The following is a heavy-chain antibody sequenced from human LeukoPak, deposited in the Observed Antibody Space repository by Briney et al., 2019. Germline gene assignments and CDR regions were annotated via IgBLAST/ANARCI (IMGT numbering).Heavy chain of an antibody. CDR1: GDSISSYY. CDR2: IYTSGNA. CDR3: ARGSGQN. J-gene: IGHJ4*02. V-gene: IGHV4-4*07. Sequence: SETLSLTCNVSGDSISSYYWSLFRQPAGKGLEWIGRIYTSGNANYNPSLKSRVTMSVDTSKNQFSLKLSSVTAADTAVYYCARGSGQNWGQGTLVTVSS.